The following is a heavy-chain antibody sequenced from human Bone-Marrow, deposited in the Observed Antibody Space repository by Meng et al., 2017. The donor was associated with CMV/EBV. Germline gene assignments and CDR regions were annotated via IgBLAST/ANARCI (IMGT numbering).Heavy chain of an antibody. J-gene: IGHJ4*02. CDR1: GFTFSSYA. D-gene: IGHD4-17*01. V-gene: IGHV3-30*02. Sequence: GESLKISCAASGFTFSSYAMHWVRQAPGKGLEWVAVIRYDGSNKYYADSVKGRFTISRDNSKNTLYLQMNSLRAEDTAVYYCAKVAITTVTKKLPYYFDYWGQGTLVTVSS. CDR3: AKVAITTVTKKLPYYFDY. CDR2: IRYDGSNK.